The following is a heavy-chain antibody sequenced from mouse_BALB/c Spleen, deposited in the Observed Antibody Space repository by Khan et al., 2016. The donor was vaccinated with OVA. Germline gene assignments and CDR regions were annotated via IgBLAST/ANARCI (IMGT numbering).Heavy chain of an antibody. CDR1: GYTFTKNG. J-gene: IGHJ4*01. CDR2: INTYTGEP. CDR3: ARVGYSGTMDY. V-gene: IGHV9-3-1*01. D-gene: IGHD2-14*01. Sequence: QIQLVPSGPELKKPGEPVKISCKASGYTFTKNGMNWAKQAPGKGLKWMGWINTYTGEPTYADDFKGRFAFSLETSASTAYLQINNLKNEDTATYCCARVGYSGTMDYWGQGTSVTVSS.